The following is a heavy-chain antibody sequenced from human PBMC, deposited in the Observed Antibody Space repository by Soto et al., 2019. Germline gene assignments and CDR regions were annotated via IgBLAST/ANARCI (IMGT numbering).Heavy chain of an antibody. J-gene: IGHJ6*02. CDR2: IYYSGST. V-gene: IGHV4-59*01. D-gene: IGHD2-15*01. CDR1: GGSISSYY. Sequence: LSETLSLTCTVSGGSISSYYWSWIRQPPGKGLEWIGYIYYSGSTNYNPSLKSRVTISVDTSKNQFSLKLSSVTAADTAVYYCARDRYCSGGAPSSCYYYYYGMDVWGQGTTVTVSS. CDR3: ARDRYCSGGAPSSCYYYYYGMDV.